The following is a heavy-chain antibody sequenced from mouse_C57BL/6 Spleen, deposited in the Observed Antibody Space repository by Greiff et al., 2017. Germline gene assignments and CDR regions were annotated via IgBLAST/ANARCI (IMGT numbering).Heavy chain of an antibody. CDR1: GYTFTDYY. J-gene: IGHJ1*03. CDR3: ARDYYGSSYVGYFDV. Sequence: QVQLQQSGAELVRPGASVKLSCKASGYTFTDYYINWVKQRPGQGLEWIARIYPGSGNTYYNEKFKGKATLTAEKSSSTAYMQLSSLTSEDSAVYFCARDYYGSSYVGYFDVWGTGTTVTVSS. CDR2: IYPGSGNT. V-gene: IGHV1-76*01. D-gene: IGHD1-1*01.